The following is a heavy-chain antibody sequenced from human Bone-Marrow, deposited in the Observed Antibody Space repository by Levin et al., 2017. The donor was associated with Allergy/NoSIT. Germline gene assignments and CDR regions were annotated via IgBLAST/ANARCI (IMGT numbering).Heavy chain of an antibody. CDR3: ARVMSSTMIVVGKPDY. D-gene: IGHD3-22*01. J-gene: IGHJ4*02. Sequence: GESLKISCKASGYTFTSYGISWVRQAPGQGLEWMGWISAYNGNTNYAQKLQGRVTMTTDTSTSTAYMELRSLRSDDTAVYYCARVMSSTMIVVGKPDYWGQGTLVTVSS. CDR2: ISAYNGNT. CDR1: GYTFTSYG. V-gene: IGHV1-18*01.